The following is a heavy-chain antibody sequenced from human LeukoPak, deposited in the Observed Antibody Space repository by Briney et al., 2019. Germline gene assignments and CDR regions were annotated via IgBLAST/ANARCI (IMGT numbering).Heavy chain of an antibody. Sequence: SETLSLTCTVSGVSITSYYWSWIRQPRGKGLEWIGYIFYTGSTHYNPSLKSRVTISVDTSKNLFSLNLDSVTAADTAVYYCARTSGQWLEYNWFDPWGQGALVTVSS. V-gene: IGHV4-59*01. J-gene: IGHJ5*02. CDR2: IFYTGST. CDR3: ARTSGQWLEYNWFDP. D-gene: IGHD6-19*01. CDR1: GVSITSYY.